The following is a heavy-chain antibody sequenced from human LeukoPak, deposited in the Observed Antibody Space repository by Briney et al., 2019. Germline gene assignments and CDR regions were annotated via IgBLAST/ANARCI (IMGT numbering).Heavy chain of an antibody. D-gene: IGHD4-23*01. CDR2: ISSSSSYI. Sequence: GGSLRLSCAASGFTFSSYSMNWVRQAPGKGLEWVSSISSSSSYIYYADSVKGRFTISRDNAKNSLYLQMNSLRAEDTAVYYCARDRAVAFDAFDIWGQGTMVTVSS. CDR1: GFTFSSYS. V-gene: IGHV3-21*01. J-gene: IGHJ3*02. CDR3: ARDRAVAFDAFDI.